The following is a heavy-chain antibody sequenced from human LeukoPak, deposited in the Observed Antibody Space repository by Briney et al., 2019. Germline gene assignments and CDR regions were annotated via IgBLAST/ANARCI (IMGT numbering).Heavy chain of an antibody. CDR1: GGSISSGSYY. J-gene: IGHJ4*02. V-gene: IGHV4-39*07. Sequence: SETLSLTCTVSGGSISSGSYYWGWIRQPPGKGLEWIGSIYHSGSTYYNPSLKSRVTISVDTSKNQFSLKLSSVTAADTAVYYCARSSDIGDNWGQGTLVTVSS. D-gene: IGHD2-15*01. CDR3: ARSSDIGDN. CDR2: IYHSGST.